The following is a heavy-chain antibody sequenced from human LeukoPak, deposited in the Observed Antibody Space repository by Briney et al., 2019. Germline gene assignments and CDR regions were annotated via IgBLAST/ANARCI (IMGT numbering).Heavy chain of an antibody. V-gene: IGHV3-48*04. Sequence: PGGSLRLSCAASGFNFRGYNMNWVRQAPGKGLEWIADITISGHTKNYADSVKGRFTISRDNARTSLYLQMNSLRVEDTGVYYCARGDPHADLWGQGTLVTVSS. CDR2: ITISGHTK. J-gene: IGHJ5*02. CDR3: ARGDPHADL. CDR1: GFNFRGYN.